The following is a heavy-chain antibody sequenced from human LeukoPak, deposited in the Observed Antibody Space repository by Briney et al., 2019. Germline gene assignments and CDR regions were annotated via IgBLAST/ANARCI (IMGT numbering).Heavy chain of an antibody. D-gene: IGHD2-2*01. V-gene: IGHV3-30*04. CDR3: ARGHIVVVPAAKNWFDP. J-gene: IGHJ5*02. CDR1: GFTFSNYA. CDR2: ISYEGSNK. Sequence: GRSLRLSCAASGFTFSNYAMHWVRQAPGKGLEWVAVISYEGSNKYYADSVKGRFTISRDNSKNTLYLQMNSLRAEDTAVYYCARGHIVVVPAAKNWFDPWGQGTLVTVSS.